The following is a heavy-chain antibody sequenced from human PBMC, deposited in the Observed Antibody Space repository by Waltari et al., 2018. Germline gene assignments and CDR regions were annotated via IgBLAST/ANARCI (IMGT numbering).Heavy chain of an antibody. V-gene: IGHV3-30*03. CDR1: GFTFSSYG. D-gene: IGHD3-3*01. J-gene: IGHJ4*02. Sequence: QVQLVESGGGVVQPGRSLRLSCAASGFTFSSYGMHWVRQAPGKGLEWVAVISYDGSNKYYADSVKGRFTISRDNSKNTLYLQMNSLRAEDTAVYYCVGGLRFLEWLLLGYWGQGTLVTVSS. CDR3: VGGLRFLEWLLLGY. CDR2: ISYDGSNK.